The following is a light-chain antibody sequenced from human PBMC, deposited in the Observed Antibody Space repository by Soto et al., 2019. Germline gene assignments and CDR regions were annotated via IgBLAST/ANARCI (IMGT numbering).Light chain of an antibody. CDR2: HVT. J-gene: IGLJ1*01. CDR3: SSYTSSTTYV. CDR1: SSDVGGYNY. Sequence: QSVLTQPASVSGSPGQSITISCTGTSSDVGGYNYVSWYQQHPGKAPKLMIYHVTNRPSGVSDRFSGPKSGNTASLTISGLQAEDEADYYCSSYTSSTTYVFGTGTKVTVL. V-gene: IGLV2-14*01.